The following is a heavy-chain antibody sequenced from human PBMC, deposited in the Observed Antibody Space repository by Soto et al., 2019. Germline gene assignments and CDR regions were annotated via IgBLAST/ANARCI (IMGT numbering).Heavy chain of an antibody. CDR2: IKSKTDGGTT. V-gene: IGHV3-15*01. CDR1: GFTFSNAW. CDR3: TTGLQRPQTTGPGRYYYYYMDV. J-gene: IGHJ6*03. D-gene: IGHD3-10*01. Sequence: GGSLRLSCAASGFTFSNAWMSWVRQAPGKGLEWVGRIKSKTDGGTTDYAAPVKGRFTISRDDSKNTLYLQMNSLKTEDTAVYYCTTGLQRPQTTGPGRYYYYYMDVWGKGTTVTVSS.